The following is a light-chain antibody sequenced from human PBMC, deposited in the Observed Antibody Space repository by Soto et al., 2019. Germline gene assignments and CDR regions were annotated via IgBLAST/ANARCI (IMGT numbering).Light chain of an antibody. CDR1: SSDDGGYNY. CDR3: SSYTSSSTLDHYV. J-gene: IGLJ1*01. Sequence: QSALTQPASVSGSPGQSITISCTGTSSDDGGYNYVSWYQQHPGKAPKLMIYDVSNRPSGVSNRFSGSKSGNTASLTISGLQAEDEADYYCSSYTSSSTLDHYVFGTGTKLTVL. CDR2: DVS. V-gene: IGLV2-14*01.